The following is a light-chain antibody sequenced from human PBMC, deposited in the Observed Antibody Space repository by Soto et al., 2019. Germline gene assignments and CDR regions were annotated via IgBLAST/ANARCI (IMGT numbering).Light chain of an antibody. V-gene: IGKV3-20*01. J-gene: IGKJ1*01. CDR3: QQYGSSPRT. CDR2: GAS. Sequence: EIGLPKSTDTLSLSPGERATLSFRASQSVTNNYLAWYQQKPGQAPRLLIYGASSRATGIPDRFSGSGSGTDFTLTISRLEPEDFAVYYCQQYGSSPRTFGQGTKVDI. CDR1: QSVTNNY.